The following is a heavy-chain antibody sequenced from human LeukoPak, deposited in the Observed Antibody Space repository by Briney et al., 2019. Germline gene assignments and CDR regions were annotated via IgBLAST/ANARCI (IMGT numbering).Heavy chain of an antibody. CDR2: INPNSGGT. CDR1: GYTFTGYY. CDR3: ARVGCSGGSCYLYYFDY. D-gene: IGHD2-15*01. V-gene: IGHV1-2*02. Sequence: ASVKASCKASGYTFTGYYMHWVRQAPGQGLEWMGWINPNSGGTNYAQKFQGRVTMTRDTSISTAYMELSRLRSDDTAVYYCARVGCSGGSCYLYYFDYWGQGTLVTVSS. J-gene: IGHJ4*02.